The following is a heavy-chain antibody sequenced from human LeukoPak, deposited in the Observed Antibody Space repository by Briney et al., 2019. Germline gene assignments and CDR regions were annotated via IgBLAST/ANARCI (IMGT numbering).Heavy chain of an antibody. J-gene: IGHJ5*02. D-gene: IGHD4-17*01. CDR1: GFTFSSYS. CDR3: ASTSDYGDYVGWFDP. Sequence: GGSLRLSCAASGFTFSSYSMNWVRQAPGKGLEWVSYISSSSSTIYYADSVKGRFTISRDNAKNSLYLQMNSLRAEDTAVYYCASTSDYGDYVGWFDPWGQGTLVTVSS. V-gene: IGHV3-48*04. CDR2: ISSSSSTI.